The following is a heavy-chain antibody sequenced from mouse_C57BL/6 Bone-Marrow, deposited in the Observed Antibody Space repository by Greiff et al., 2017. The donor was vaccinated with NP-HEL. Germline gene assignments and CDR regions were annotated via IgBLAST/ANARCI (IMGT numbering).Heavy chain of an antibody. D-gene: IGHD1-1*01. CDR2: IYPGDGDT. J-gene: IGHJ2*01. V-gene: IGHV1-80*01. Sequence: QVQLKQSGAELVKPGASVKISCKASGYAFSRYWMNWVKQRPGKGLEWIGQIYPGDGDTNYNGKFKGKATLTADKSSSTAYMQLSSLTSEDSAVYFCARGLLLRLDYWGQGTTLTVSS. CDR3: ARGLLLRLDY. CDR1: GYAFSRYW.